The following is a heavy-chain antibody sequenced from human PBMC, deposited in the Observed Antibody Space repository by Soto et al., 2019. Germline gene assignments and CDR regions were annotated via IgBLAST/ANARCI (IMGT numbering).Heavy chain of an antibody. D-gene: IGHD5-18*01. Sequence: QVQLQESGPGLVKPSETLSLTCTVSGGSISSYYWRWIRQPPGRGLAWIGDSCYRGSTNSPPSLNSRVTLPVDTSKNQFSLKLSSVRSADTAVYYCARVVEGRQLWSKGYYYYYMDVWGKGTTVTVSS. CDR3: ARVVEGRQLWSKGYYYYYMDV. V-gene: IGHV4-59*01. CDR1: GGSISSYY. J-gene: IGHJ6*03. CDR2: SCYRGST.